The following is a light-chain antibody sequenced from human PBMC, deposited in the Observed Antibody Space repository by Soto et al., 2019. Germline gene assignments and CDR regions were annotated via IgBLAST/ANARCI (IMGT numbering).Light chain of an antibody. Sequence: EIVMTQSPGTLSLSPGERATLSCRASQSVSNNYLSWYQQNPDQAPRLLIYGASNRATGIPDRFSGSGSGTNFTITISRLEPDDFAVYYCQNYGSSGTFGQGTKVEIK. CDR2: GAS. J-gene: IGKJ1*01. V-gene: IGKV3-20*01. CDR3: QNYGSSGT. CDR1: QSVSNNY.